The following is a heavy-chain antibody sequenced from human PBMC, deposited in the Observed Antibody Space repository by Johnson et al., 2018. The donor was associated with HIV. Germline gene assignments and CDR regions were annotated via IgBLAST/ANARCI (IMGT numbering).Heavy chain of an antibody. J-gene: IGHJ3*02. V-gene: IGHV3-30-3*01. CDR1: GFTFSSYA. CDR3: ARADWGYDSSAFDAFDI. D-gene: IGHD3-22*01. Sequence: VQLVESGGGVVQPGRSLRLSCAASGFTFSSYAMHWVRQAPGKGLEWVAVISYDGSNKYYADSVKGRFTLSRDNSKNTLYLQMNSLRAEDTAVYYCARADWGYDSSAFDAFDIWGQGTMVTVSS. CDR2: ISYDGSNK.